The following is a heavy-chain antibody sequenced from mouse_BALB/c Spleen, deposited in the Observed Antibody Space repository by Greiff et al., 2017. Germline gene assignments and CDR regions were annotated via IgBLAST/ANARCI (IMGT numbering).Heavy chain of an antibody. D-gene: IGHD1-2*01. J-gene: IGHJ4*01. V-gene: IGHV14-4*02. CDR1: GFNIKDYY. CDR3: NAWITTAIYAMDY. CDR2: IDPENGDT. Sequence: EVQLQQSGAELVRSGASVKLSCTASGFNIKDYYMHWVKQRPEQGLEWIGWIDPENGDTEYAPKFQGKATMTADTSSNTAYLQLSSLTSEDTAVYYCNAWITTAIYAMDYWGQGTSVTVSS.